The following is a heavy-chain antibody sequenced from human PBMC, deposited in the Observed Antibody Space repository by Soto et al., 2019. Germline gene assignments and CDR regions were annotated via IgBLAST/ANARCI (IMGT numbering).Heavy chain of an antibody. J-gene: IGHJ6*02. CDR3: TREDFYGMDV. V-gene: IGHV3-49*04. Sequence: GGSLRLSCTASGFTFGDYAMSWVRQAPGKGLEWVGFIRSKAYGGTTEYAASVKGRFTISRDDSKSIAYLQMNSLKIEDTAVYYCTREDFYGMDVWGQGTTVTVSS. CDR1: GFTFGDYA. CDR2: IRSKAYGGTT.